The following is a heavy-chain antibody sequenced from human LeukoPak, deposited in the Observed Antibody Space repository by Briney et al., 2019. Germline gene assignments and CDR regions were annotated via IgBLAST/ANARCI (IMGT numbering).Heavy chain of an antibody. Sequence: GGSLRPSCAASGFTFSSYSMNWVRQAPGKGLEWVSYISSSSSTIYYADSVKGRFTISRDNAKNSLYLQMNSLRAEDTAVYYCARWRSDYNFDYWGQGTLVTVSS. CDR3: ARWRSDYNFDY. CDR2: ISSSSSTI. V-gene: IGHV3-48*01. J-gene: IGHJ4*02. CDR1: GFTFSSYS. D-gene: IGHD3-10*01.